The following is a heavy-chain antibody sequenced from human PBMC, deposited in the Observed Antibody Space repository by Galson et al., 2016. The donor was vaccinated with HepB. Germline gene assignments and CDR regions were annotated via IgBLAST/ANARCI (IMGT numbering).Heavy chain of an antibody. D-gene: IGHD1-26*01. J-gene: IGHJ4*02. CDR2: ISSSGTVL. CDR3: ARDPDTSSKVDV. CDR1: GFSFSDHY. V-gene: IGHV3-11*01. Sequence: SLRLSCAASGFSFSDHYMSWIRQAPGKGLESIAYISSSGTVLYYAASAQGRFTISRDNAKKSLYLQMNSLRADETGVYYCARDPDTSSKVDVWGQGTLVTVST.